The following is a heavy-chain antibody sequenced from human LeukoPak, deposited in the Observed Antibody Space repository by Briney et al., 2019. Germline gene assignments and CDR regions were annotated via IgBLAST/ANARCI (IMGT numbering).Heavy chain of an antibody. Sequence: ASVKVSCKASGYTFSAYGINWVRLAPGQGLEWVAWINPHRSDTQYAQKFQGRVTVTTDTSTSTAYMELRSLRSDDTAIYYCARRKYGADYNGMDVWGPGTTVTVSS. CDR2: INPHRSDT. V-gene: IGHV1-18*01. D-gene: IGHD4/OR15-4a*01. CDR1: GYTFSAYG. CDR3: ARRKYGADYNGMDV. J-gene: IGHJ6*02.